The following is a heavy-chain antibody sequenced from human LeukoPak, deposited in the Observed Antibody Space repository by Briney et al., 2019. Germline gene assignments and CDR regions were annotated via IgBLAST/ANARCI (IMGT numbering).Heavy chain of an antibody. CDR1: GGTFSSYA. J-gene: IGHJ4*02. V-gene: IGHV1-69*13. CDR3: ARDQSGGGVVVPAAPDY. Sequence: SVKVSCKAPGGTFSSYAISWVRQAPGQGLEWMGGIIPIFGTANYAQKFQGRVTITADESTSTAYMELSSLRAEDTAVYYCARDQSGGGVVVPAAPDYWGQGTLVTVSS. CDR2: IIPIFGTA. D-gene: IGHD2-2*01.